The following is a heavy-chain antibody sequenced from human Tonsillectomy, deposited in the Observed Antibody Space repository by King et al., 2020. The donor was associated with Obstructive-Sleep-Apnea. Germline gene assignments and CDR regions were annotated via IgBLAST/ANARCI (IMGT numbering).Heavy chain of an antibody. V-gene: IGHV4-59*03. J-gene: IGHJ4*02. CDR2: IYHSGNT. CDR1: GGSINSYY. Sequence: QLQESGPGLVKPSETLSLTCTVSGGSINSYYWSWIRQPPGERLEWIGRIYHSGNTDYNPSLESRVSMSIDKSKNQFSLKLTSVTTADTAVCYCARIIGSGTYSYWGQGTLVTVSS. CDR3: ARIIGSGTYSY. D-gene: IGHD3-10*01.